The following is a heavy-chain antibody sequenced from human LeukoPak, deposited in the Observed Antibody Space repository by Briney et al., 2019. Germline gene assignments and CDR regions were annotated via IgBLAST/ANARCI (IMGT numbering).Heavy chain of an antibody. D-gene: IGHD5-18*01. V-gene: IGHV3-11*01. J-gene: IGHJ3*02. CDR1: GFTFTSYA. CDR2: ISSSGSTV. Sequence: PGGSLRLSCAASGFTFTSYAMSWIRQAPGKGLEWVSYISSSGSTVYYADSVEGRFTISRDNAKNSLSLRMNSLRAEDTAVYYCARVAGAMVYRDAFDNWGQGTMVTVSS. CDR3: ARVAGAMVYRDAFDN.